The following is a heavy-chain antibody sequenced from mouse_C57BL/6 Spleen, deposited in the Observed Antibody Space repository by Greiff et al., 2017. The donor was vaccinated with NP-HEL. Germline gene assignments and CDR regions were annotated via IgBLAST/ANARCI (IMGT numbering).Heavy chain of an antibody. CDR2: INPSSGYT. D-gene: IGHD1-1*01. CDR1: GYTFTSYW. CDR3: ARDFIITTLVAYYFDS. V-gene: IGHV1-7*01. J-gene: IGHJ2*01. Sequence: VQLQQSGAELAKPGASVKLSCKASGYTFTSYWMHWVKQRPGQGLEWIGYINPSSGYTKYNQKFKDKATLTADKSSSTAYMRLSSLTYEDSAAYYCARDFIITTLVAYYFDSWGQGTTLTVSS.